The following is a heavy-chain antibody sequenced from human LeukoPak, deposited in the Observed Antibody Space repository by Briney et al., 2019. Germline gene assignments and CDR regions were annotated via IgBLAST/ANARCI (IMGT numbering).Heavy chain of an antibody. D-gene: IGHD3-3*01. J-gene: IGHJ6*02. CDR3: ARSPNYDFWSGYYWAQVYYGMDV. V-gene: IGHV1-3*01. CDR1: GYTFTSYA. CDR2: INAGNGNT. Sequence: ASVKVSCKASGYTFTSYAMHWVRQAPGQRLEWMGWINAGNGNTKYSQKFQGRVTITRDTSASTVYMELSSLRSEDTAVYYCARSPNYDFWSGYYWAQVYYGMDVWGQGTTVTVSS.